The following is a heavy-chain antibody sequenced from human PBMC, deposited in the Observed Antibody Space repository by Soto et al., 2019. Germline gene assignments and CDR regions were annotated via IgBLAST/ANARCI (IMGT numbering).Heavy chain of an antibody. V-gene: IGHV3-7*01. Sequence: EVQLVESGGGLVQPGGSLRLSCAASGFTFSSYWMSWVRQAPGKGLEWVANIKPDGSEKYYVDSVKGRFTFSRDNAENSVHLQMNSLRAEDMAVYYCARGHSWTFDIWGQGTMVSVSS. CDR3: ARGHSWTFDI. CDR2: IKPDGSEK. D-gene: IGHD1-1*01. J-gene: IGHJ3*02. CDR1: GFTFSSYW.